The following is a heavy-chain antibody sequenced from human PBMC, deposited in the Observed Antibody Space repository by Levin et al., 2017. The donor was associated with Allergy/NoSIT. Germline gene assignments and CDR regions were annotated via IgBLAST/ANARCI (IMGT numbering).Heavy chain of an antibody. Sequence: GGSLRLSCAASGFTFSSYGMHWVRQAPGKGLEWVAVISYDGSNKYYADSVKGRFTISRDNSKNTLYLQMNSLRAEDTAVYYCAKERDLTYYYDSSGYYYLDAFDIWGQGTMVTVSS. J-gene: IGHJ3*02. CDR3: AKERDLTYYYDSSGYYYLDAFDI. V-gene: IGHV3-30*18. CDR1: GFTFSSYG. CDR2: ISYDGSNK. D-gene: IGHD3-22*01.